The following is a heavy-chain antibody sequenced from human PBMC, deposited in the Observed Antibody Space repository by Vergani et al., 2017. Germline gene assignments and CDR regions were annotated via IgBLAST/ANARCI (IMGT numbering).Heavy chain of an antibody. CDR3: TRSECSGTTCYGHYFDL. CDR2: IKSDGRT. J-gene: IGHJ4*01. CDR1: GFRVTTYY. V-gene: IGHV3-66*02. D-gene: IGHD2-15*01. Sequence: VELLESGGGLAQPGGSLRVSCSASGFRVTTYYMSWVRQAPGKGLEWVSVIKSDGRTSYAESVRGRVTISRATSRNAVYLQMNILRVEDTGVYYCTRSECSGTTCYGHYFDLWGHGILVTVSS.